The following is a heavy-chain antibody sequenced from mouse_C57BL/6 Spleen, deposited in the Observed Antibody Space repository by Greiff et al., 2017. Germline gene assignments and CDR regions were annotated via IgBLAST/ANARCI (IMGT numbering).Heavy chain of an antibody. CDR2: IWSGGST. J-gene: IGHJ3*01. Sequence: QVQLQQSGPGRGQTSQSRSSNGTVAGFSLNSYGVHWVRQSPGKGLEWLGVIWSGGSTDYNAAFISRLSISKDNSKSQVFFKMNSLQADDTAIYYCARKDGNYEGPFAYGGQGTLVTVSA. V-gene: IGHV2-2*01. D-gene: IGHD2-1*01. CDR1: GFSLNSYG. CDR3: ARKDGNYEGPFAY.